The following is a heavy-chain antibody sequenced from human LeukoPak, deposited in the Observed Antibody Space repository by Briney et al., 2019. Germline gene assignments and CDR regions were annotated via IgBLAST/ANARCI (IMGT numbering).Heavy chain of an antibody. CDR2: INHSGST. D-gene: IGHD2-15*01. CDR3: AREAHCSGGSCYYADY. Sequence: KTSETLSLTCAVYGGSFSGYYWSWIRQPPGKGLEWIGEINHSGSTNYNPSLKSRVTISKDTSKNQFSLKLSSVTAADTAVYYCAREAHCSGGSCYYADYWGQGNLVTVSS. V-gene: IGHV4-34*01. CDR1: GGSFSGYY. J-gene: IGHJ4*02.